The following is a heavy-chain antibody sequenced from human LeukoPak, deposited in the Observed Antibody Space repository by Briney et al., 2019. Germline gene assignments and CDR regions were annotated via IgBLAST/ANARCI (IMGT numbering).Heavy chain of an antibody. V-gene: IGHV3-48*03. CDR3: VRVRVVAATDDYYFDY. Sequence: GGSLRLSCAASGFTFSSYEMNWVRQAPGKGLEWVSYISSSGSTIYYADSVKGRFTISRDNAKNSLYLQMNSLRAEDTAVYYCVRVRVVAATDDYYFDYWGQGTLVTVSS. J-gene: IGHJ4*02. D-gene: IGHD2-15*01. CDR1: GFTFSSYE. CDR2: ISSSGSTI.